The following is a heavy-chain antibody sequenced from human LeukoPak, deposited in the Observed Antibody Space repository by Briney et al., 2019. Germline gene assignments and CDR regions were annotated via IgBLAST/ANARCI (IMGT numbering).Heavy chain of an antibody. J-gene: IGHJ4*02. D-gene: IGHD7-27*01. CDR3: STGVFDC. CDR2: IRSKASGETT. CDR1: GFTFGDYT. V-gene: IGHV3-49*04. Sequence: TGRSLRLSCLASGFTFGDYTMSWVRQAPGKGLEWVGLIRSKASGETTEYAASVKGRFTISRDDSKSIAYLQMHSLKTDDTAVYYCSTGVFDCWGQGTLVTVSS.